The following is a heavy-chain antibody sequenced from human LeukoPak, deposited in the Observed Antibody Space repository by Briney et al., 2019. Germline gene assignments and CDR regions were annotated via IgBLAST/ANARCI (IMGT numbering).Heavy chain of an antibody. V-gene: IGHV3-66*01. CDR2: IYSGGST. D-gene: IGHD2-15*01. CDR1: GFTVSSNY. Sequence: PGGSLRLSCAASGFTVSSNYMSWVRQAPGEGLEWVSVIYSGGSTYYADSVKGRFTISRDNSKNTVCLQMNSLRVEDTAVHYCARGDSNYYYGMDVWGQGTTVTVSS. J-gene: IGHJ6*02. CDR3: ARGDSNYYYGMDV.